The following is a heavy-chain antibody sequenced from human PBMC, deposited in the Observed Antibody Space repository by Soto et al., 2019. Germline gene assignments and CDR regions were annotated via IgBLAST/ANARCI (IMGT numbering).Heavy chain of an antibody. D-gene: IGHD3-3*01. CDR3: ARDLYYDFWSGYYRGPYYYYGMDV. CDR2: INPSGGST. V-gene: IGHV1-46*01. CDR1: GYAFTSYY. J-gene: IGHJ6*02. Sequence: ASVKVSCKASGYAFTSYYMHWVRQAPGQGLEWMGIINPSGGSTSYAQKFQGRVTMTRDTSTSTVYMELSSLRSEDTAVYYCARDLYYDFWSGYYRGPYYYYGMDVWGQGTTVTVS.